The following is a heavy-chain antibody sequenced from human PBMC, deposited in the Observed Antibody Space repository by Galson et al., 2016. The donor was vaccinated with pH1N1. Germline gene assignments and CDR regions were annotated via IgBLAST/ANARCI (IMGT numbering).Heavy chain of an antibody. CDR1: GFTFSSYW. CDR3: AKKIGSD. V-gene: IGHV3-7*01. J-gene: IGHJ4*02. D-gene: IGHD3-22*01. Sequence: SLRLSCAASGFTFSSYWMSWIRQAPGKGLEWVANIKEDGSTKYYVDSVKGRFTISRDNAKNSLYLQMNSVRAEDTAVYYCAKKIGSDWGQGTLVTVSS. CDR2: IKEDGSTK.